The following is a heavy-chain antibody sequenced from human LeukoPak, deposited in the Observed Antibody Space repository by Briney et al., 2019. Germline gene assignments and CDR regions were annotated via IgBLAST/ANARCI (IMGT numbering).Heavy chain of an antibody. V-gene: IGHV3-48*04. D-gene: IGHD3-3*01. CDR3: ARVGGRYHDFWSGSKAGYFDY. J-gene: IGHJ4*02. CDR2: ISSSSSTI. CDR1: GFTFSSYS. Sequence: GGSLRLSCAASGFTFSSYSMNWVRQAPGKGLEWVSYISSSSSTIYYADSVKGRFTISRDNAKNSLYLQMNSLRAEDTAVYYCARVGGRYHDFWSGSKAGYFDYWGQGTLVTVSS.